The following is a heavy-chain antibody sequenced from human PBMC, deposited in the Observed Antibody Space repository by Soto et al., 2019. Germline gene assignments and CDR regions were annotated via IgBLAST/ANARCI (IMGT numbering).Heavy chain of an antibody. J-gene: IGHJ4*02. Sequence: PGESLKISCKGSGYSFLSHWIGWVRQMPGKGLEWVGIIYPADSETRYSPSFQGQVTISVDKSINTAYLQWSSLKASDTAMYYCARRPWLSGYYDYWGQGTLVTVSS. CDR3: ARRPWLSGYYDY. V-gene: IGHV5-51*01. D-gene: IGHD3-22*01. CDR1: GYSFLSHW. CDR2: IYPADSET.